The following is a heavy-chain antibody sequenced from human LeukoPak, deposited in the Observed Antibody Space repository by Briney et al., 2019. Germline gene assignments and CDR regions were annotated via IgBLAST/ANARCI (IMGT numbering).Heavy chain of an antibody. CDR1: GFTFSDYY. Sequence: PGGSLRLSCAASGFTFSDYYMSWIRQAPGKGLEWVSYISSSSSYTNYADSVKGRFTIFRDNAKNSLYLQMNSLRAEDTAVYCCARGRSTSWMSSMGYWGQGTLVTVSS. CDR3: ARGRSTSWMSSMGY. D-gene: IGHD2-2*01. J-gene: IGHJ4*02. CDR2: ISSSSSYT. V-gene: IGHV3-11*06.